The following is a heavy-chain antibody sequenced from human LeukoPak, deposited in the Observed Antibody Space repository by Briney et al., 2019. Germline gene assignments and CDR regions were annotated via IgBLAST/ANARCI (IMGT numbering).Heavy chain of an antibody. CDR3: ARVFLEDWSPNWFDP. CDR1: GFTVSSNY. CDR2: IYSGGST. Sequence: GGSLRLSCAASGFTVSSNYMTWVRQAPGKGLEWVSVIYSGGSTYYADSVQGRFTISRDNSKNTLYLQMNSLRAEDTAVYYCARVFLEDWSPNWFDPWGQGTLVTVSS. V-gene: IGHV3-66*01. D-gene: IGHD3/OR15-3a*01. J-gene: IGHJ5*02.